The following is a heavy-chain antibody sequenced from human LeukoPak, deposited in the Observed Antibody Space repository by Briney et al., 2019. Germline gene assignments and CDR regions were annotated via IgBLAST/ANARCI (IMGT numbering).Heavy chain of an antibody. Sequence: MTSETLSLTCTVSGGSISSYYWSWIRQPPGRGLEWIGYIYYSGSTNYNPSLKSRVTISVDTSKNQFSLKLSSVTAADTAVYYCARGAYGVAAAEGIDPWGQGTLVTVSS. CDR1: GGSISSYY. CDR2: IYYSGST. CDR3: ARGAYGVAAAEGIDP. D-gene: IGHD6-13*01. V-gene: IGHV4-59*01. J-gene: IGHJ5*02.